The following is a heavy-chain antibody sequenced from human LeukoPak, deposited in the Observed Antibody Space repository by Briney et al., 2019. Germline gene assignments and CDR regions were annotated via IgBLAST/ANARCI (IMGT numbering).Heavy chain of an antibody. V-gene: IGHV3-30*04. D-gene: IGHD3-10*01. Sequence: GGSLRLSCAASGSTFSSYAMHWVRQAPGKGLEWLAVISYDGSNKYYTDSVKGRFTISRDNSKNTLYLQVNSLRAEDTAVYYCARGATGLWFVGGDYWGQGTLVTVSS. CDR3: ARGATGLWFVGGDY. CDR2: ISYDGSNK. CDR1: GSTFSSYA. J-gene: IGHJ4*02.